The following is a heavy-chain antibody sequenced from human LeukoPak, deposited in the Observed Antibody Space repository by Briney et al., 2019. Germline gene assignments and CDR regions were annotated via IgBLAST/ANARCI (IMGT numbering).Heavy chain of an antibody. CDR3: KQQLEQGYYGVDV. V-gene: IGHV3-21*01. CDR1: GFTFSSYS. CDR2: ISSSSSYI. Sequence: PGGSLRLSCAASGFTFSSYSMNWVRQAPGKGLEWVSSISSSSSYIYYADSVKGRFTISRDNAKNSLYLQMNSLRAEDTAVYYCKQQLEQGYYGVDVWGQGTTVTVSS. J-gene: IGHJ6*02. D-gene: IGHD6-13*01.